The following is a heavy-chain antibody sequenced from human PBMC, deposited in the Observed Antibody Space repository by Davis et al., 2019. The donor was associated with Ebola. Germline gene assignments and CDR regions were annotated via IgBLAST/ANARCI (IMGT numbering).Heavy chain of an antibody. V-gene: IGHV1-69*05. CDR3: ARGGIPLEWLFSSSMDV. CDR2: IIPIFGTA. Sequence: SVKVSCKASGGTFSSYAISWVRQAPGQGLEWMGGIIPIFGTANYAQKFQGRVTMTTDTSTSTAYMELRSLRSDDTAVYYCARGGIPLEWLFSSSMDVWGQGTTVTVSS. CDR1: GGTFSSYA. D-gene: IGHD3-3*01. J-gene: IGHJ6*02.